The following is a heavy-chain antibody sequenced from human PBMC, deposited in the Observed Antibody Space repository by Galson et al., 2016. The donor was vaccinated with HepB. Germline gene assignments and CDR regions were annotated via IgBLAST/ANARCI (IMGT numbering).Heavy chain of an antibody. J-gene: IGHJ2*01. CDR3: AGEKATDDFGDYNWYFDL. Sequence: SLRLSCAASGFTFSSYSMNWVRQAPGEGLEWISYISCSGTNIHYADSVKGRFTISRDNAKNSLDLQMHSLTDEDTAIYYCAGEKATDDFGDYNWYFDLWGRGTLVTVSS. CDR1: GFTFSSYS. D-gene: IGHD4-17*01. V-gene: IGHV3-48*02. CDR2: ISCSGTNI.